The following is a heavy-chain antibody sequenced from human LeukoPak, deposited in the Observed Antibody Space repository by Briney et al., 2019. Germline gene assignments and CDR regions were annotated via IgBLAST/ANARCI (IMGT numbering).Heavy chain of an antibody. CDR1: GFTFSSYS. Sequence: GGSLRLSCAASGFTFSSYSMNWVRQAPGKGLEWVSYISGSSSTIYYADSVKGRFTISRDNAKNSLYLQINSLRADDTAVYYCARDFPGVDYWGQGTLVTVSS. J-gene: IGHJ4*02. CDR3: ARDFPGVDY. CDR2: ISGSSSTI. D-gene: IGHD7-27*01. V-gene: IGHV3-48*01.